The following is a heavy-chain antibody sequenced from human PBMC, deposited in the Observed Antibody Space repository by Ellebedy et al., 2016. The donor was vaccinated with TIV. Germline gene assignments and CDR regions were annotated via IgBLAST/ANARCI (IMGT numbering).Heavy chain of an antibody. CDR1: GFTFSSYS. CDR3: ARPGYSSSWTHFDY. CDR2: ISSSSSTI. V-gene: IGHV3-48*01. J-gene: IGHJ4*02. D-gene: IGHD6-13*01. Sequence: GESLKISXAASGFTFSSYSMNWVRQAPGKGLEWVSYISSSSSTIYYADSVKGRFTISRDNAKNSLYLQMNSLRAEDTAVYYCARPGYSSSWTHFDYWGQGTLVTVSS.